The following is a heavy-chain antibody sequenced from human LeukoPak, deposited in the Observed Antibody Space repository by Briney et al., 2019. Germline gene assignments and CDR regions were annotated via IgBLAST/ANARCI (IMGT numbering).Heavy chain of an antibody. CDR2: ISWNSGSI. Sequence: GGSLRLSCAASGFTFDDYAMHWVRQAPGKGLEWVSGISWNSGSIGYADSVKGRFTISRDNAKNSLYLQMNSLRAEDTALYYCAKSGSSLVLHYYFDYWGQGTLVTVSS. V-gene: IGHV3-9*01. CDR3: AKSGSSLVLHYYFDY. D-gene: IGHD2-8*02. J-gene: IGHJ4*02. CDR1: GFTFDDYA.